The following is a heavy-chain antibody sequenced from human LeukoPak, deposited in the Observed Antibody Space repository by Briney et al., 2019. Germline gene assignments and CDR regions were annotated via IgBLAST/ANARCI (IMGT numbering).Heavy chain of an antibody. CDR2: IYSGGST. V-gene: IGHV3-53*01. CDR1: GFTVSSNY. CDR3: ARDLHGYFDY. J-gene: IGHJ4*02. Sequence: PGGSLRLSCAASGFTVSSNYMSWVRQAPGKGLEWVSVIYSGGSTYYADSVKSRFTISRDNSKNTLYLQMNSLRAEDTAVYYCARDLHGYFDYWGQGTLVTVSS.